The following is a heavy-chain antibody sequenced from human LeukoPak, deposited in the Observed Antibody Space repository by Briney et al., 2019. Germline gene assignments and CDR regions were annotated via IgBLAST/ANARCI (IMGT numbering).Heavy chain of an antibody. J-gene: IGHJ4*02. D-gene: IGHD1-14*01. V-gene: IGHV3-48*03. CDR1: EFTFSSYE. CDR2: ISSSGDTI. Sequence: GGSLRLSCAASEFTFSSYEMNWVRQAPGKGLEWVSYISSSGDTIYYADSVKGRFTISRDNAKNSLYLQLNSLRAEDTAVYYCARAEDYWGQGTLVTVSS. CDR3: ARAEDY.